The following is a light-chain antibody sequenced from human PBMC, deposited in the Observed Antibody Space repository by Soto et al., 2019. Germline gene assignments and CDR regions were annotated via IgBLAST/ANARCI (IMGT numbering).Light chain of an antibody. CDR1: QYINTR. Sequence: EIVLTQSPATLSSFPGDRVTLSCRASQYINTRLAWYQHRPGQAPRLLIYQTSIRAAGIPARFSASGTGTDFTLTISRLETDDSAVYYCQQYGGSPFTFGPGTKVDIK. V-gene: IGKV3-20*01. J-gene: IGKJ3*01. CDR2: QTS. CDR3: QQYGGSPFT.